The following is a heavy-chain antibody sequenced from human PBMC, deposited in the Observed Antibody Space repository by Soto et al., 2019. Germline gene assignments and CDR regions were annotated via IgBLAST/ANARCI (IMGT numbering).Heavy chain of an antibody. D-gene: IGHD3-9*01. CDR3: ARDRTVRYFDP. Sequence: SYTLSLTCTVSGGSISSGGYYWSWIRQHPGKGLEWIGYIYYSGSTYYNPSLKSRVTISVDTSKNQFSLKLSSVTAADTAVYYCARDRTVRYFDPWGQGTLVTVSS. CDR2: IYYSGST. V-gene: IGHV4-31*03. J-gene: IGHJ5*02. CDR1: GGSISSGGYY.